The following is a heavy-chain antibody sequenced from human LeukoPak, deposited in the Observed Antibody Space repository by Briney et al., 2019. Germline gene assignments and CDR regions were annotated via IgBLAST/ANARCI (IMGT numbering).Heavy chain of an antibody. CDR1: GFTFSSYS. J-gene: IGHJ4*02. V-gene: IGHV3-48*02. Sequence: GGSLRLSCAASGFTFSSYSMNWVRQAPGKGLEWVSYISDTIYYADSVKGRFTISRDNVKNSLYLQMNSLRDEDTAVYYCARDSNWAFDYWGQGTLVIVSS. CDR2: ISDTI. CDR3: ARDSNWAFDY. D-gene: IGHD7-27*01.